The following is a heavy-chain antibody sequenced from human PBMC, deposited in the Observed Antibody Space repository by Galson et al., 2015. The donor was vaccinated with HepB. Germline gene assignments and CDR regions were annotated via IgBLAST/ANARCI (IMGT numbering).Heavy chain of an antibody. CDR2: IWYDGSNK. CDR3: AKGISSGWYIDLRYGMDV. CDR1: GFTFSSYG. V-gene: IGHV3-33*06. Sequence: SLRLSCAASGFTFSSYGMHWVRQAPGKGLEWVAVIWYDGSNKYYADSVKGRFTISRDNSKNTLYLQMNSLRAEDTAVYYCAKGISSGWYIDLRYGMDVWGQGTTVTVSS. J-gene: IGHJ6*02. D-gene: IGHD6-19*01.